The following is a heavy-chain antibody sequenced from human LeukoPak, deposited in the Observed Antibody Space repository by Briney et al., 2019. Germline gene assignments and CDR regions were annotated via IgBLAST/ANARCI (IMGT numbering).Heavy chain of an antibody. CDR1: GYTFTSYG. D-gene: IGHD2-2*01. V-gene: IGHV1-18*01. CDR3: ERIGYCSSTSCYVAFDI. Sequence: ASVKVSCKASGYTFTSYGISWVRQAPGQGLEWMGWISAYNGNTNYAQKLQGRVTMTTDTSTSTAYMELRSLRSDDTAVYYCERIGYCSSTSCYVAFDIWGQGTMVTVSS. CDR2: ISAYNGNT. J-gene: IGHJ3*02.